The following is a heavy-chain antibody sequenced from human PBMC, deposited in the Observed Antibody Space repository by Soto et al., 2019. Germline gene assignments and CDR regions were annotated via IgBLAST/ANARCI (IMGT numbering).Heavy chain of an antibody. CDR1: GGTFSSYA. Sequence: SVKVSCKASGGTFSSYAISWVRQAPGQGLEWMGGIIPIFGTANYAQKFQGRVTITADESTSTAYMELSSLRSGDTAVYYCARSLYDSSGYPLAPRYYYYGMDVWGQGTTVTVS. J-gene: IGHJ6*02. CDR2: IIPIFGTA. CDR3: ARSLYDSSGYPLAPRYYYYGMDV. D-gene: IGHD3-22*01. V-gene: IGHV1-69*13.